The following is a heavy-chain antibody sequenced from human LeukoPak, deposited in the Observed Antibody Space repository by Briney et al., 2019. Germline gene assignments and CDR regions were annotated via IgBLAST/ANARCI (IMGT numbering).Heavy chain of an antibody. CDR3: ARDLMTTPTWDFDY. CDR2: INPNSGTT. CDR1: GYTFTGYY. D-gene: IGHD3-16*01. J-gene: IGHJ4*02. Sequence: SVKVSCKGSGYTFTGYYMHWVRQAPGQGLEWMGWINPNSGTTNYAQKFQGRVTVTRDTSISTAYMELSRLESDDTAVYYCARDLMTTPTWDFDYWGQGTLVTVAS. V-gene: IGHV1-2*02.